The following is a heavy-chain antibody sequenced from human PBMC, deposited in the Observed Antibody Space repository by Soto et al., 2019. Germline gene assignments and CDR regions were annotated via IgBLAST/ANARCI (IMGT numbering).Heavy chain of an antibody. D-gene: IGHD3-10*01. CDR3: ANFTRGGGYFDY. Sequence: PVGSLRLSCAASGFTFSSYGMHWVSQARGKRLEWVAVISYDGSNKYYADSVKGRFTISRDNCKNTLYLQMNRLRTEDTAVYYRANFTRGGGYFDYWGQGTLVTVSS. V-gene: IGHV3-30*18. J-gene: IGHJ4*02. CDR1: GFTFSSYG. CDR2: ISYDGSNK.